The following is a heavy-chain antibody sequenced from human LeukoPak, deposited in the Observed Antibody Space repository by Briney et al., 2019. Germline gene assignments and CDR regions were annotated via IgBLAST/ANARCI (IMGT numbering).Heavy chain of an antibody. CDR2: IYSGGST. CDR3: VNLMTFSSLDY. V-gene: IGHV3-66*01. J-gene: IGHJ4*02. CDR1: GFTVSSNY. Sequence: PGGSLRLSCAASGFTVSSNYMSWVRQAPGKGLEWVSVIYSGGSTYYADSVKGRFTISRDNSKNTLYLQMSSLRAEDTAVYYCVNLMTFSSLDYWGQGTLVTVSS. D-gene: IGHD2/OR15-2a*01.